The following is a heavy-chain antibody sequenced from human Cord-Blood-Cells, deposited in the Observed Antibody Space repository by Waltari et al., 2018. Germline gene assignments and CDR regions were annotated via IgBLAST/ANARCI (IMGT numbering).Heavy chain of an antibody. V-gene: IGHV1-69*01. CDR2: IIPIFGTA. D-gene: IGHD6-13*01. CDR1: GGTFSSYA. CDR3: ARVSRWGSSWSGWYFDL. J-gene: IGHJ2*01. Sequence: QVQLVQSGAEVTKPGSSVKVSCKGSGGTFSSYAISWARQAPGPGIEWMGGIIPIFGTANYAQKFEGRVTITADESTSTAYMGLSSLGSEDTSVYDCARVSRWGSSWSGWYFDLWGHGTLVTVSS.